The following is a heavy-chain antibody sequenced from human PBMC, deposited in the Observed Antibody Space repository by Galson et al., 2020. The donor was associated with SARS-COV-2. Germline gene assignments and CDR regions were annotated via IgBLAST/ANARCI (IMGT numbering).Heavy chain of an antibody. CDR3: SRDQGYGSSWSSVDPFGH. V-gene: IGHV4-39*07. Sequence: ASATLSLTCPVSVGSISTNNCFWRWIRHPPGKGLEWIGSIPYGGTPYYNPSLKSRLTISMDTSKNQVSLNLSSVPAADTAVYYCSRDQGYGSSWSSVDPFGHWGQGTLVTVAS. CDR2: IPYGGTP. D-gene: IGHD6-13*01. J-gene: IGHJ4*02. CDR1: VGSISTNNCF.